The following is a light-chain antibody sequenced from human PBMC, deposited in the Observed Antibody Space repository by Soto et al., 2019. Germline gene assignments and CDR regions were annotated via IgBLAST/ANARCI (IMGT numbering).Light chain of an antibody. V-gene: IGLV2-14*01. J-gene: IGLJ1*01. CDR3: SSYTSSSPYV. Sequence: QTFLTKPASLSGSPGQSITISCTGTSSDVGGYKFVSWYQQHPGKAPKLMIYEVTNRPSGVSNRFSGSKSGNTASLTISGLQAEDEADYYCSSYTSSSPYVFGTGPKVTVL. CDR2: EVT. CDR1: SSDVGGYKF.